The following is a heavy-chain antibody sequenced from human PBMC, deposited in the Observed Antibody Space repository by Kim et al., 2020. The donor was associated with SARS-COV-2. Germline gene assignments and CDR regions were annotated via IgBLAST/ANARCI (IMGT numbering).Heavy chain of an antibody. V-gene: IGHV3-23*01. D-gene: IGHD5-12*01. CDR3: AKDRGSLGGF. CDR1: GFTFSSYA. CDR2: ISGSGDST. Sequence: GGSLRLSCAASGFTFSSYAMSWVRQAAGKGLEWVSSISGSGDSTYYADSVKGRFTISRDNSKNTLFLQMNSLRVEDTAVYYCAKDRGSLGGFWGQGTLVTVSS. J-gene: IGHJ4*02.